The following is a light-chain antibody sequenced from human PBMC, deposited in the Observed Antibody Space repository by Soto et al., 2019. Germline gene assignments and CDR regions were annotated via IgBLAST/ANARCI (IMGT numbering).Light chain of an antibody. CDR1: QSVSSY. V-gene: IGKV3-11*01. Sequence: EIVLTQSPATLSSSPGERATLSCRASQSVSSYLAWYQQKPGQAPRLLIYDASNSATGIPARFSGSGSGTDFTLTISTLDPEDFAVYDCQEHRNCPTFGQGTRLEIK. J-gene: IGKJ5*01. CDR3: QEHRNCPT. CDR2: DAS.